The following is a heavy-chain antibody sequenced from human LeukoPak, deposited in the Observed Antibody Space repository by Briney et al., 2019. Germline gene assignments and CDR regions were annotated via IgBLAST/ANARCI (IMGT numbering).Heavy chain of an antibody. CDR1: GFTFSTYW. V-gene: IGHV3-74*03. Sequence: GGSLRLSCAASGFTFSTYWIHWVRQAPGKGLVWVSRIYSDGSSTTYADSVKGRFTISRDNAKNSLYLQMNSLRAEDTALYYCAKDISLEGVAVAGLDYWGQGTLVTVSS. D-gene: IGHD6-19*01. J-gene: IGHJ4*02. CDR3: AKDISLEGVAVAGLDY. CDR2: IYSDGSST.